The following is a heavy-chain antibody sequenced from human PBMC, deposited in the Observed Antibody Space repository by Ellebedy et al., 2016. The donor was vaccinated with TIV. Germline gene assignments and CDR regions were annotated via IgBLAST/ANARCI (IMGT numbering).Heavy chain of an antibody. CDR1: GGSLRTTSYY. V-gene: IGHV4-39*01. CDR2: IYYSGST. CDR3: GKRGDYDVSDI. J-gene: IGHJ3*02. Sequence: MPSETLSLTCTVSGGSLRTTSYYWGWIRQPPGKGLEWIGSIYYSGSTFYNPALKRRVTISVDTSQNQFSLKLNSVTAADTAVYYCGKRGDYDVSDIWGPGTMVTVSS. D-gene: IGHD4-11*01.